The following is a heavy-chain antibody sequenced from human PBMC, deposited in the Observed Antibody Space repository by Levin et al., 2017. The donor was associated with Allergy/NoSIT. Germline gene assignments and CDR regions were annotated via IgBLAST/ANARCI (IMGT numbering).Heavy chain of an antibody. J-gene: IGHJ4*02. CDR2: ISSKAYGGTT. D-gene: IGHD2-2*02. Sequence: GGSLRLSCTASGFTFGDYAMSWFRQAPGKGLEWVGFISSKAYGGTTDYAASVKGRFTISRDDSKSTSYLQMNSLKTEDTAVYYCTRVPQLLYGPPRTSVDYWGQGTLVTVSS. CDR1: GFTFGDYA. CDR3: TRVPQLLYGPPRTSVDY. V-gene: IGHV3-49*03.